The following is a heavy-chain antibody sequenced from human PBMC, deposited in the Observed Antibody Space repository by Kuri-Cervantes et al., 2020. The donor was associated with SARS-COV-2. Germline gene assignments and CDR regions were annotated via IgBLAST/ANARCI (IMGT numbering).Heavy chain of an antibody. CDR1: AFAFSSYR. V-gene: IGHV3-74*01. CDR2: LISDGSKT. J-gene: IGHJ6*03. D-gene: IGHD3-22*01. Sequence: EALKISCVSSAFAFSSYRMHWVRQVQGKGLVWVAQLISDGSKTTCADSVKGRFTISRDNSKNTLYLQMNSLRAEDTAAYYCAKGYYYDSGDYYTPYPNMDVWGKGTTVTVSS. CDR3: AKGYYYDSGDYYTPYPNMDV.